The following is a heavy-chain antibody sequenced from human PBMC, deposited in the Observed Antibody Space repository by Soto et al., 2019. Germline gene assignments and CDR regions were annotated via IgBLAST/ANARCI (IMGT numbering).Heavy chain of an antibody. D-gene: IGHD4-17*01. CDR3: ALGNAYGDYVDFDY. CDR2: ISGSGGST. J-gene: IGHJ4*02. V-gene: IGHV3-23*01. Sequence: GGSLRLSCAASGFTFSSYAMSWVRQAPGKGLEWVSAISGSGGSTYYADSVKGRFTISRDNSKNTLYLQMNSLRAEDTAVYYCALGNAYGDYVDFDYWGQGTLVTVSS. CDR1: GFTFSSYA.